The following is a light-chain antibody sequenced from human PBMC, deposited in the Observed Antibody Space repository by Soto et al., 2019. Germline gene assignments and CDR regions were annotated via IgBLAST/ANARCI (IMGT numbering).Light chain of an antibody. CDR3: LQYDSYPIP. J-gene: IGKJ5*01. Sequence: DIHMTQSPSTLSASCGDRVTITFRASQSIGGWLAWYQQKPGKAPNLLIYQGSSLQSGVPSRFSGSGSGTEFTLTISSLQPDDFATYYCLQYDSYPIPFGQGTRLEI. CDR1: QSIGGW. V-gene: IGKV1-5*03. CDR2: QGS.